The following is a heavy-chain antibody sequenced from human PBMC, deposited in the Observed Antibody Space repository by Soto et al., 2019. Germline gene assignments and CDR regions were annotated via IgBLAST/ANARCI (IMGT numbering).Heavy chain of an antibody. V-gene: IGHV4-59*01. Sequence: SETLSLTCTVSGVSISSYYWIWIRQPPGKGLEWIGYIYYSGSTNYNPSLKTRLTISLDTSKNQFSLKLSSVTAADTAVYYCARQQWLVLNAFDIWGQGTMVTVSS. J-gene: IGHJ3*02. CDR3: ARQQWLVLNAFDI. CDR1: GVSISSYY. CDR2: IYYSGST. D-gene: IGHD6-19*01.